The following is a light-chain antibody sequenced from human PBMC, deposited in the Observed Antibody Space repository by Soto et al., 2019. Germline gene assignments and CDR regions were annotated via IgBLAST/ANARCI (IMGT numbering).Light chain of an antibody. CDR1: QNISIY. CDR2: DAS. V-gene: IGKV3-11*01. J-gene: IGKJ5*01. CDR3: QQRSNWPPEIN. Sequence: EIVLTQSPATLSFARGERATLAFSASQNISIYLAWYQQKPGQAPRLLIYDASNRATGIPARFSGSGSGTDFTLTISRLEPEDFAVYYCQQRSNWPPEINCGQGKRRAIK.